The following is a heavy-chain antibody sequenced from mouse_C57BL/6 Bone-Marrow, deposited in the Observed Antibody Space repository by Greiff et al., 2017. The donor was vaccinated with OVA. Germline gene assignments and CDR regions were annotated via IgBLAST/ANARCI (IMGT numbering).Heavy chain of an antibody. D-gene: IGHD1-1*01. V-gene: IGHV1-15*01. CDR2: IDPETGGT. CDR3: TRGFTTVVDY. Sequence: LMESGAELVRPGASVTLSCKASGYTFTDYEMHWVKQTPVHGLEWIGAIDPETGGTAYNQKFKGKAILTADKSSSTAYMELRSLTSEDSAVYYCTRGFTTVVDYWGQGTTLTVSS. CDR1: GYTFTDYE. J-gene: IGHJ2*01.